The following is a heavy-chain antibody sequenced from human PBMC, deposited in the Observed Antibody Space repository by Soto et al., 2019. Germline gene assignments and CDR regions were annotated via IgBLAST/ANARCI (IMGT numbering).Heavy chain of an antibody. V-gene: IGHV1-46*03. CDR2: INPSGGST. CDR1: GYTFTSYY. Sequence: QVQLVQSGAEVKKPGASVKVSCKASGYTFTSYYMHWVRQAPGQGLEWMGIINPSGGSTSYAQKFQGRVTMSRDTSTSTVYMELSSLRSEDTAVYYCASSSPGSRTLMDIWGQGTMVTVSS. J-gene: IGHJ3*02. D-gene: IGHD6-13*01. CDR3: ASSSPGSRTLMDI.